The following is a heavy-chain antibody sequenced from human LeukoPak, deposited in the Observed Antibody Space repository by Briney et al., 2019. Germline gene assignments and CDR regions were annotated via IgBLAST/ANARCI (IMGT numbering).Heavy chain of an antibody. V-gene: IGHV3-23*01. CDR2: ISGSGGST. CDR3: ARDAYYYDSSGYGPLGD. Sequence: PGGSLRLSCAASGFTFSSYAMSWVRQAPGKGLEWVSAISGSGGSTYYADSVKGRFTISRDNSKNTLYLQMNSLRAEDTAVYYCARDAYYYDSSGYGPLGDWGQGTLVTVSS. D-gene: IGHD3-22*01. J-gene: IGHJ4*02. CDR1: GFTFSSYA.